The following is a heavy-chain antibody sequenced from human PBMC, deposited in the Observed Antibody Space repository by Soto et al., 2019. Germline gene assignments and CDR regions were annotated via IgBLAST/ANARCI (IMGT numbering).Heavy chain of an antibody. D-gene: IGHD2-15*01. CDR3: AKDPPRYCSGGSCYPDY. CDR2: ISYDGSNK. Sequence: QVQLVESGGGVVQPGRSLRLSCAASGFTFSSYGMHWVRQAPGKGLEWVAVISYDGSNKYYADSVKGRFTISRDNSKNTLYLQMNSLRDEDTAVYYCAKDPPRYCSGGSCYPDYWGQGTLVTVSS. J-gene: IGHJ4*02. V-gene: IGHV3-30*18. CDR1: GFTFSSYG.